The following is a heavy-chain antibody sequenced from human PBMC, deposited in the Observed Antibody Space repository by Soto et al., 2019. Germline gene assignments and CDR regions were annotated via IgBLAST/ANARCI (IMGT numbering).Heavy chain of an antibody. Sequence: SETLSLTCAVSGGSISSGGYSWSWIRQPPGKGREGIGYIYDSGSTYYNPSLKSRVTIAVDRTKNQFSLKLSSVTAADTAVYSSARFRDTTHFAPWAQGTLVPVSS. CDR1: GGSISSGGYS. CDR2: IYDSGST. J-gene: IGHJ5*02. CDR3: ARFRDTTHFAP. D-gene: IGHD2-15*01. V-gene: IGHV4-30-2*01.